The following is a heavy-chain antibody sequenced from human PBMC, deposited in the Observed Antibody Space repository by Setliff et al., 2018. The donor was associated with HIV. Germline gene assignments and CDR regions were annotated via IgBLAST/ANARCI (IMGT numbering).Heavy chain of an antibody. Sequence: TLSLTCTVSGGSISSSSYYWGWIRQPPGKGLEWIGNIYYSGSTYYNPSLKSRVTISVDTSKNQFSLKLSSATAADTAVYYCARSRLHYYDSSGYYPSYFDYWGQGTLVTVSS. V-gene: IGHV4-39*07. D-gene: IGHD3-22*01. CDR3: ARSRLHYYDSSGYYPSYFDY. CDR2: IYYSGST. J-gene: IGHJ4*02. CDR1: GGSISSSSYY.